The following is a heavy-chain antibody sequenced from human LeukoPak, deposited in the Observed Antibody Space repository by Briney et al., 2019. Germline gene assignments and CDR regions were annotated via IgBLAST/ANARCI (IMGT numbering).Heavy chain of an antibody. CDR2: IYYSGST. Sequence: SETLSLTCAVYGGSFSGYYWSWIRQPPGKGLEWIGYIYYSGSTNYNPSLKSRVTISVDTSKNQFSLKLSSVTAADTAVYYCARGNRGIAARLTAFDIWGQGTMVTVSS. CDR3: ARGNRGIAARLTAFDI. V-gene: IGHV4-59*01. CDR1: GGSFSGYY. D-gene: IGHD6-6*01. J-gene: IGHJ3*02.